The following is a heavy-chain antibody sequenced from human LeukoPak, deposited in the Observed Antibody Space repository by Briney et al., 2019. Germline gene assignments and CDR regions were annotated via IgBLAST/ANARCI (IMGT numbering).Heavy chain of an antibody. Sequence: SETLSLTCTVSGGAISSGDYYWSWIRQPPGKLLEWIGYIYYSGSTYYNPSLKSRVTISVDTSKSQFSLKLSSVTAADTAVYYCARGLDYGMDVWGQGTTVTVSS. CDR3: ARGLDYGMDV. CDR1: GGAISSGDYY. CDR2: IYYSGST. V-gene: IGHV4-30-4*01. J-gene: IGHJ6*02.